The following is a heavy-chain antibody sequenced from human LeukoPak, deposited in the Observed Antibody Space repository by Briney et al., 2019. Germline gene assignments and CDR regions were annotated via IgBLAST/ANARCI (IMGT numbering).Heavy chain of an antibody. CDR3: IRDYCSNTNCPIKFGY. Sequence: PGRSLRLSCTASGFTFGDYAMSWVRQAPGKGLEWVSFIRSKAYGGATEYAASVKGRFTVSRDDSKSIAYLQMNSLKTEDTAVYYCIRDYCSNTNCPIKFGYWGQGTLVTVSS. V-gene: IGHV3-49*04. CDR2: IRSKAYGGAT. D-gene: IGHD2-2*01. CDR1: GFTFGDYA. J-gene: IGHJ4*02.